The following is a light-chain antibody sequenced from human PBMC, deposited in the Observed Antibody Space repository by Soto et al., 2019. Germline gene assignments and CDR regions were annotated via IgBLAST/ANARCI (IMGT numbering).Light chain of an antibody. J-gene: IGKJ5*01. CDR1: QSISSW. Sequence: DIPMTQSPSTLSASLGDRVTITCRASQSISSWLAWYQQKPGKAPKLLIYDASSLESGVPSRFSGSGSGTEFTLTISSLQPDDFATYYCQQYNSYPTFGQGTRLEIK. CDR3: QQYNSYPT. V-gene: IGKV1-5*01. CDR2: DAS.